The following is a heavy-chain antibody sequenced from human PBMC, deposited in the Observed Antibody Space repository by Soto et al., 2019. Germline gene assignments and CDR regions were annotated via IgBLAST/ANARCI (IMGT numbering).Heavy chain of an antibody. D-gene: IGHD2-15*01. J-gene: IGHJ4*02. CDR2: ISYDGSNK. CDR1: GFTFSSYG. V-gene: IGHV3-30*18. Sequence: GGSLRLSCAASGFTFSSYGMHWFRQAPGKGLEWVAVISYDGSNKYYADSVKGRFTISRDNSKNTLYLQMNSLRAEDTAVYYCAKESGGYLDYWGQGTLVTVSS. CDR3: AKESGGYLDY.